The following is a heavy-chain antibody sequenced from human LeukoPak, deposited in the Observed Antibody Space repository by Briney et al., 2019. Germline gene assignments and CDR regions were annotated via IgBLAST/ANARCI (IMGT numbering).Heavy chain of an antibody. CDR1: GFTFSSYS. J-gene: IGHJ4*02. CDR3: ARAKSSSWNRAFGY. V-gene: IGHV3-21*01. CDR2: ISTSSSYI. D-gene: IGHD6-13*01. Sequence: PGGSLRLSCAASGFTFSSYSMNWVRQAPGKGLEWLSSISTSSSYIYYADSVKGRFTISRDNAKNSLYLQMNSLRAEDTAVYYCARAKSSSWNRAFGYWGQGTLVTVSS.